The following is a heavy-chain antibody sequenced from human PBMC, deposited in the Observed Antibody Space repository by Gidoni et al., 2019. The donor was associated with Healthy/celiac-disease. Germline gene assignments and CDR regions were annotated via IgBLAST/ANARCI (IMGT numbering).Heavy chain of an antibody. Sequence: QVQLQQWGAGLLKPSETLSLTCAVYGGSFSGYYWSWIRQPPGKGLEWIGEINHSGSTNYNPSLKSRVTISVDTSKNQFSLKLSSVTAADTAVYYCARATLKEYSRAGAYFDYWGQGTLVTVSS. CDR3: ARATLKEYSRAGAYFDY. J-gene: IGHJ4*02. V-gene: IGHV4-34*01. CDR1: GGSFSGYY. CDR2: INHSGST. D-gene: IGHD6-6*01.